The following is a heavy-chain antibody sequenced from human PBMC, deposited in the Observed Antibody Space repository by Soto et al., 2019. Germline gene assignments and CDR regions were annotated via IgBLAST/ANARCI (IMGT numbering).Heavy chain of an antibody. CDR1: VFVFSSSG. V-gene: IGHV3-23*01. D-gene: IGHD1-20*01. J-gene: IGHJ5*02. CDR2: INSGGGIT. CDR3: AKDPPTITGNTVWYDP. Sequence: PWGSLRIAWASCVFVFSSSGMDWVRQAPGRGLECVSAINSGGGITYYAGSVKGRVTIARGNSKNTLYLQMKNVRAEDSAVYYCAKDPPTITGNTVWYDPWGQGTMVTVSS.